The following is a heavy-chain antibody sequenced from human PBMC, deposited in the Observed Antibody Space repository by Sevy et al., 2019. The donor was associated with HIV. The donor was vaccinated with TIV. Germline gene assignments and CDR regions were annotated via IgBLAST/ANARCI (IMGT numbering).Heavy chain of an antibody. J-gene: IGHJ6*02. CDR2: LIGGGSRT. V-gene: IGHV3-23*01. CDR1: GFSFSNYA. Sequence: GGSLRLSCAASGFSFSNYAMSWVRQAPGKGLEWVSTLIGGGSRTYYADSVTGRFIISRDNSRNTLYLQMNSLRAEDTAIYYGAKRRVQSGLSGGGANFGMDVGGRGTTVTVS. CDR3: AKRRVQSGLSGGGANFGMDV. D-gene: IGHD2-8*02.